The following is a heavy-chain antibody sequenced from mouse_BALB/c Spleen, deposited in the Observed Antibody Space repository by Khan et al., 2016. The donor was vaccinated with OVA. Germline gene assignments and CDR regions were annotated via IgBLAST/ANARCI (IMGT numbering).Heavy chain of an antibody. J-gene: IGHJ4*01. D-gene: IGHD2-10*01. CDR3: ARQPYYHYYIMDY. Sequence: VQLKESGPGLVAPSQSLSLTCTISGFSLTDYGVHWVRQPPGTGLEWLVVLWSDGSTAYNSALKSRPSIIKDNSKSQIFLKMNSLQTDDTAMYYCARQPYYHYYIMDYWGQGTSVTVSS. V-gene: IGHV2-6-1*01. CDR2: LWSDGST. CDR1: GFSLTDYG.